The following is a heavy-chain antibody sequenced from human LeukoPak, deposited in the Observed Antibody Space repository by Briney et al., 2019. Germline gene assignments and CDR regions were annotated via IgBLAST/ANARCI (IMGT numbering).Heavy chain of an antibody. CDR2: IIPNSAAA. V-gene: IGHV1-2*02. CDR3: ARTKIGDPFDY. J-gene: IGHJ4*02. Sequence: ASVKVSCKASGYTFTGYNIHWVRQAPGQGLEWMGWIIPNSAAAGYAQKFQGRVTMTRDTSINTAYMELSRLRSDDTALYFCARTKIGDPFDYWGQGTLVTVSS. D-gene: IGHD3-16*01. CDR1: GYTFTGYN.